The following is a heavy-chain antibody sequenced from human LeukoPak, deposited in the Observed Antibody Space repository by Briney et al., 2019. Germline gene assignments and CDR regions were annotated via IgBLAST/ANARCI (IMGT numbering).Heavy chain of an antibody. CDR2: IYYSGST. J-gene: IGHJ4*02. CDR3: ATSGYSGNIDY. D-gene: IGHD5-12*01. CDR1: CGSISSGGYF. V-gene: IGHV4-31*03. Sequence: PSQTLSLTCTVSCGSISSGGYFWSWIRQHPGKGLEWIGYIYYSGSTYYNPSLKSRVTISVDTSKNQFSLKLSSVTAADTAVYYCATSGYSGNIDYWGQGTLVTVSS.